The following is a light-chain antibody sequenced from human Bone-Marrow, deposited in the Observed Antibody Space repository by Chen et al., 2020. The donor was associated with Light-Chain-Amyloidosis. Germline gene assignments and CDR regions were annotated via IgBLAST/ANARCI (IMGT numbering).Light chain of an antibody. Sequence: EIVLTQSPGTLSLSPGEGANLSCRASQTISSNYLTWYQQKFGQAPMLLIYGSSSRATGIPDRYTGSGSGTDFTLTINRLEPEGFEMYYCQQYGTSALSFGGGTKEEIK. CDR3: QQYGTSALS. J-gene: IGKJ4*01. CDR1: QTISSNY. CDR2: GSS. V-gene: IGKV3-20*01.